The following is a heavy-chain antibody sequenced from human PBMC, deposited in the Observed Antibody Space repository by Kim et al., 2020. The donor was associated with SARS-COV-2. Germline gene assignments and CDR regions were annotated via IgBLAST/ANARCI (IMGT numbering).Heavy chain of an antibody. CDR2: IYWDDAK. Sequence: SGPTLVKPTQTLTLTCTFSGFSLSTRGVGVSWIRQPPGKALEWLALIYWDDAKHYSPSLKNRLTITKDTSKNQVVLTMTNMDPVDTGTYYCSRRIAAGTRRPNWFDPWGQGILVTVFS. J-gene: IGHJ5*02. CDR1: GFSLSTRGVG. V-gene: IGHV2-5*02. CDR3: SRRIAAGTRRPNWFDP. D-gene: IGHD6-13*01.